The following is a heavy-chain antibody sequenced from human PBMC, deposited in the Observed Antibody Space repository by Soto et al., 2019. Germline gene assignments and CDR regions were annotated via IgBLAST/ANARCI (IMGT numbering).Heavy chain of an antibody. J-gene: IGHJ4*02. CDR3: ATSNRG. CDR1: GFTFSSYA. Sequence: EVQLLESGGGLVQPGGSLRLSCAASGFTFSSYAMSWVRQAPGKGLEWVSAISGSGGSTYYADSVKGRFTISRDNSKNTWFLKLNSLGPEDTAVYYCATSNRGGGQGTLVTVSS. V-gene: IGHV3-23*01. CDR2: ISGSGGST. D-gene: IGHD3-10*01.